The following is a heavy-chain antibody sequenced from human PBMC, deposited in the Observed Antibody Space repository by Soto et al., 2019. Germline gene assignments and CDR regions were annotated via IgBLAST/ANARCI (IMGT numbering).Heavy chain of an antibody. V-gene: IGHV3-48*02. CDR2: ISRSSTGI. D-gene: IGHD3-16*01. CDR3: ARAVTWGLDV. Sequence: EVQLVESGGGLVQPGGSLRLSCAASGFTFSLYSMSWVRQAPGKGLEWVAYISRSSTGIHYADSVKGRFTISRDDATNSMHLQMNSLRYVDTPVYCCARAVTWGLDVWGQGTTV. CDR1: GFTFSLYS. J-gene: IGHJ6*02.